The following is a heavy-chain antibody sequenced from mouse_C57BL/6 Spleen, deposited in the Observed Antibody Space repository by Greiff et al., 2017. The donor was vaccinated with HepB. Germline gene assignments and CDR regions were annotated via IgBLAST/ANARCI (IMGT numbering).Heavy chain of an antibody. V-gene: IGHV1-63*01. J-gene: IGHJ4*01. CDR3: ARGGSSGYEAMDY. D-gene: IGHD3-2*02. CDR1: GYTFTNYW. CDR2: IYPGGGYT. Sequence: VQLQQSGAELVRPGTSVKMSCKASGYTFTNYWIGWAKQRPGHGLEWIGDIYPGGGYTNYNEKFKGKATLTADKSSSTAYMQFSSLTSEDSAIYYCARGGSSGYEAMDYWGQGTSVTVSS.